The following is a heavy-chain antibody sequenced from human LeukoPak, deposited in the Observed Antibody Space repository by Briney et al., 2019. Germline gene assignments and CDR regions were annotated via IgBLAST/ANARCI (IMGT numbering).Heavy chain of an antibody. CDR1: DYSISSGYY. D-gene: IGHD3-10*01. CDR2: IYHSGST. V-gene: IGHV4-38-2*02. J-gene: IGHJ6*02. Sequence: SETLSLTCTVSDYSISSGYYWGWIRQPPGKGLEWIGSIYHSGSTYCNPSLKSRVTISVDTSKNQFSLKLSSVTAADTAVYYCARGNPVSGIYGSGSRRPHYGMDVWGQGTTVTVSS. CDR3: ARGNPVSGIYGSGSRRPHYGMDV.